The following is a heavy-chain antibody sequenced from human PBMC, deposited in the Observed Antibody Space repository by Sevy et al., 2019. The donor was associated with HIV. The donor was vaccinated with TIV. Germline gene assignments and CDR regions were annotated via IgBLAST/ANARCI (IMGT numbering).Heavy chain of an antibody. CDR3: ARDNSGYFFFDY. CDR2: ISQTKDGSKK. D-gene: IGHD3-22*01. V-gene: IGHV3-30-3*01. CDR1: GFTFGSYT. Sequence: GGSLRLSCAASGFTFGSYTLHWVRQAPGKGLEWVALISQTKDGSKKYYTDSGQGRFTISRDNSKNTLYLQMDSLRPEDTAVYYCARDNSGYFFFDYWGQGILVTVSS. J-gene: IGHJ4*02.